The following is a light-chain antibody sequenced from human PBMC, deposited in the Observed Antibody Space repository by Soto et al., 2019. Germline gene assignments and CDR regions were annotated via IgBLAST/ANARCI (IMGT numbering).Light chain of an antibody. CDR3: TSYVGSDIWV. Sequence: QSALTQPPSGSRSPGQSVTISCTGTSSDVGAYKYVSWYQQYPGKAPKLMIYEVSKRPSGVPDRFSGSKSGNTASLTVSGLQAEDEADYYCTSYVGSDIWVFGGGTKLTIL. CDR1: SSDVGAYKY. V-gene: IGLV2-8*02. CDR2: EVS. J-gene: IGLJ3*02.